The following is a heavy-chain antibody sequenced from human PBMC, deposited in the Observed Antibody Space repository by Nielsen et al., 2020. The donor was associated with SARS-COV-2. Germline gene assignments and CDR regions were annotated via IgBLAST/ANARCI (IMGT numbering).Heavy chain of an antibody. D-gene: IGHD5-12*01. CDR2: IWYDGTEE. V-gene: IGHV3-33*01. Sequence: VRQMPGKGLEWVAVIWYDGTEEYYGDSVKGRFTISRDNSKSTLYLQMNSLRAEDTAVYYCARLGGYDSSYYYYYYMDVWGKGTTVTVSS. J-gene: IGHJ6*03. CDR3: ARLGGYDSSYYYYYYMDV.